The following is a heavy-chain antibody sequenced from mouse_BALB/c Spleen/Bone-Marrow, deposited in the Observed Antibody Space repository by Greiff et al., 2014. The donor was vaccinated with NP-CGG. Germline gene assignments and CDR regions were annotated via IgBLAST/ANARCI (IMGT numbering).Heavy chain of an antibody. Sequence: EVQLVESGGGLVQPGGSLKLSCAASGFTFSSYTMSWVRQTPEKRLEWVAYISNGGGSTYYPDTVKGRFTISSDNAKNTLYLQMSSLKSEDTAMYYCARHGGSRGYYFDYWGQGTTLTVSS. CDR2: ISNGGGST. CDR1: GFTFSSYT. D-gene: IGHD1-1*01. J-gene: IGHJ2*01. V-gene: IGHV5-12-2*01. CDR3: ARHGGSRGYYFDY.